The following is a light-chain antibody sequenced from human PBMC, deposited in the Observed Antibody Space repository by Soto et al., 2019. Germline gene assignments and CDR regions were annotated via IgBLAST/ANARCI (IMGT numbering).Light chain of an antibody. CDR1: HDIARW. J-gene: IGKJ4*01. CDR2: AAS. Sequence: DIQMTQSPSSVSAFVGERVAITCRASHDIARWLAWYQQQPGKAPRLLIYAASSLQSGVPTRFSGSGSVTDFTLTITNLQPEDSAVYYCQQVKGFPLTFGGGTKVEIK. CDR3: QQVKGFPLT. V-gene: IGKV1-12*01.